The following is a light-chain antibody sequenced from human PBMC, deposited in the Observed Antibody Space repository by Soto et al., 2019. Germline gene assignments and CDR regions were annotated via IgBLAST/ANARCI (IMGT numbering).Light chain of an antibody. CDR2: GAS. CDR3: QQYNNWPPWT. CDR1: QSVSSN. V-gene: IGKV3-15*01. Sequence: EIVMTQSPATLSVSPGERATLSCRVSQSVSSNLAWYQQKPGQAPRLLIYGASTRATGLPARFTGSGSGTEFTLTISSLQSEDFAVYYCQQYNNWPPWTFGQGTKVEIK. J-gene: IGKJ1*01.